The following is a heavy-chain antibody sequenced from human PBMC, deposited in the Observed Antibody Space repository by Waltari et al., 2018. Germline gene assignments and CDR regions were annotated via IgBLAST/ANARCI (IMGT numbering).Heavy chain of an antibody. CDR2: IHTSGST. CDR1: GGSISGSSLY. J-gene: IGHJ4*02. CDR3: ARIIKGVIYVDY. V-gene: IGHV4-39*01. D-gene: IGHD3-10*01. Sequence: QLQLQESGPGLVKPSETLSLTCSVSGGSISGSSLYWGWIRQSPGKGREWIGFIHTSGSTFYNPSLQSRVTISVDTAKNQFSRSLTSMTAADTAVYYCARIIKGVIYVDYWGPGTLVSVSS.